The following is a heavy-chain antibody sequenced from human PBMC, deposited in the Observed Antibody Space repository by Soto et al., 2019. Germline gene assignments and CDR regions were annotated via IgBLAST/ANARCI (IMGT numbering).Heavy chain of an antibody. D-gene: IGHD2-2*01. J-gene: IGHJ6*02. CDR2: IYYGEST. Sequence: PSETLSLTCTVSGGSISSYYLTWIRQPPGKGLEWIGYIYYGESTNYNPSLKSRVRISVDTSKKQFSLRLSSVTAADTAVYYCARGRGYCSDTSCYGYYYGMDVWGQGTTVTVSS. V-gene: IGHV4-59*01. CDR3: ARGRGYCSDTSCYGYYYGMDV. CDR1: GGSISSYY.